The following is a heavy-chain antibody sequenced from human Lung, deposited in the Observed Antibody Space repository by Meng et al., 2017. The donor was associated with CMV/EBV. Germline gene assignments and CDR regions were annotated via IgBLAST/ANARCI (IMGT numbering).Heavy chain of an antibody. V-gene: IGHV3-23*03. CDR1: GFTFSNYA. CDR2: IYAGGRSA. CDR3: AKDSTYSA. J-gene: IGHJ5*02. Sequence: GGSLRLSCAASGFTFSNYAMNWVRQAPGKGLEWVAVIYAGGRSAYYADSVKGRFTIFRDGSKNTVYLEMNGLRAEDTALYYCAKDSTYSAWGQGTLVTVSS. D-gene: IGHD6-13*01.